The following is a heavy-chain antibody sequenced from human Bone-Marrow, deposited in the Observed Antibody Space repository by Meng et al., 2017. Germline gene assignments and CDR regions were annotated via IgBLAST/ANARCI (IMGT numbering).Heavy chain of an antibody. V-gene: IGHV3-15*01. D-gene: IGHD6-19*01. Sequence: GGSLRLSCAASGFTFSNAWMSWVRQAPGKGLEWVGRIKSKTDGGTTDYAAPVKGGFTISRDDSKNTLYLQMNSLKTEDTAVYYCAKDQHSLSGWYFFPFGYWGQGTLVTVSS. J-gene: IGHJ4*02. CDR1: GFTFSNAW. CDR3: AKDQHSLSGWYFFPFGY. CDR2: IKSKTDGGTT.